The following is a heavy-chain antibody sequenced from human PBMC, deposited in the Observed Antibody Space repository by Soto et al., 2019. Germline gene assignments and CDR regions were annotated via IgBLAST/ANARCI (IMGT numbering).Heavy chain of an antibody. CDR3: YYMDV. CDR2: INHSGST. Sequence: PSETLSLTCAVYGGSFSGYYWSWIRQPPGKGLEWIGEINHSGSTNYNPSLSTAYLQWRTLKASDTAMYYCARGGAYSSSSFYYYMDVWGKGTTVTVSS. V-gene: IGHV4-34*01. J-gene: IGHJ6*03. CDR1: GGSFSGYY. D-gene: IGHD6-6*01.